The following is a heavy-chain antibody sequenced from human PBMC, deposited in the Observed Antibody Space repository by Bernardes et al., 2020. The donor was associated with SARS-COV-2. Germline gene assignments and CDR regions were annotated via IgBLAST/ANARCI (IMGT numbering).Heavy chain of an antibody. D-gene: IGHD3-3*01. J-gene: IGHJ6*02. CDR1: GFTFSSYS. CDR2: ISSSSSYI. CDR3: ARGGPWDFWSGYYYYYGMDV. V-gene: IGHV3-21*01. Sequence: GGSLRLSRAASGFTFSSYSMNWVRQAPGKGLEWVSSISSSSSYIYYADSVKGRFTISRDNAKNSLYLQMNSLRAEDTAVYYCARGGPWDFWSGYYYYYGMDVWGQGTTVTVSS.